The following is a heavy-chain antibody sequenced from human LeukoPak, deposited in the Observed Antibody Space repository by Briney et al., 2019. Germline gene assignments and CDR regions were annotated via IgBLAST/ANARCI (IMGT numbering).Heavy chain of an antibody. D-gene: IGHD6-13*01. CDR2: INHSGTT. CDR1: GGSFSGYY. J-gene: IGHJ6*02. Sequence: SETLSLTCAVYGGSFSGYYWSWIRQPPGKGLEWIGEINHSGTTNYNPSLKSRVTISVDTSKNQFSLKLSSVTAADTAVYYCARWGRIGAAAGPNRYYYYYGMDVWGQGTTVTVSS. V-gene: IGHV4-34*01. CDR3: ARWGRIGAAAGPNRYYYYYGMDV.